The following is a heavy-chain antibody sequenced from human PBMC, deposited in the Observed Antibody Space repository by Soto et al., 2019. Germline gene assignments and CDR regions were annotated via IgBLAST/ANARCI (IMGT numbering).Heavy chain of an antibody. D-gene: IGHD7-27*01. CDR2: IIPIFGAS. CDR3: ARDGDGNSLAY. J-gene: IGHJ4*02. CDR1: GGTFTTYT. V-gene: IGHV1-69*01. Sequence: QVQLVQSGPEVKKPGSSVKVSCKSSGGTFTTYTFSWLRQAPGQGLEWMAGIIPIFGASKSAQKYQDRVAITTDESTRTIYMELSSLRSDDTAVYYCARDGDGNSLAYWGQGTLVTVSS.